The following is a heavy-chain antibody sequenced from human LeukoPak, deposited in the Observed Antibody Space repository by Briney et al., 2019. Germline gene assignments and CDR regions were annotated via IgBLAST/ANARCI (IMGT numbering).Heavy chain of an antibody. Sequence: SETLSLTCTVSGGSISSSYYYWGWIRQPPGKGLEWIGEINHSGSTNYNPSLKSRVTISVDTSKSQFSLKLSSVTAADTAVYYCARSFLGGWYYFDYWGQGTLVTVSS. CDR3: ARSFLGGWYYFDY. J-gene: IGHJ4*02. CDR2: INHSGST. CDR1: GGSISSSYYY. D-gene: IGHD6-19*01. V-gene: IGHV4-39*07.